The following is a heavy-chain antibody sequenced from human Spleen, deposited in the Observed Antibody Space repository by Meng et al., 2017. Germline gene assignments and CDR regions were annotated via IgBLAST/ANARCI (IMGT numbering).Heavy chain of an antibody. V-gene: IGHV4-31*03. CDR2: IYYNGGT. D-gene: IGHD6-13*01. Sequence: SETLSLTCTVSGDSISSYGYYWTWIRQHPEKGLEWIVYIYYNGGTYSNPSLQSRVTISVDTFKNQFSLKLRSVTAADTAVYYCARDSSSWFDYWGQGTLVTVSS. CDR3: ARDSSSWFDY. J-gene: IGHJ5*01. CDR1: GDSISSYGYY.